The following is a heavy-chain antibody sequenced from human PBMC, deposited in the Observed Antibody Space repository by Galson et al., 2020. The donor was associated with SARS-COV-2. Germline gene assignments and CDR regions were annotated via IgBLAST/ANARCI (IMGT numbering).Heavy chain of an antibody. J-gene: IGHJ4*02. D-gene: IGHD3-10*01. CDR2: INTNTGNP. CDR3: ARGGVAWFGGLLDY. Sequence: ASVKVSCKPSGYTFNNYALNWVRQARGQGLEWMAWINTNTGNPTYAQGFTGRFVFSLDTSIRTAYLQISTLKAEDTAVCYCARGGVAWFGGLLDYWGQGTLVTVSS. V-gene: IGHV7-4-1*02. CDR1: GYTFNNYA.